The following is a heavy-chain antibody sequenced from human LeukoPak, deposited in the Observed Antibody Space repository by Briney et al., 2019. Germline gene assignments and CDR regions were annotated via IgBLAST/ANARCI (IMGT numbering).Heavy chain of an antibody. CDR1: GFSLSTSGMC. CDR2: IDWDDDK. Sequence: SGPALVKPTQTLTPTCTFSGFSLSTSGMCVNWIRQPPGKALEWLGRIDWDDDKYYSTSLKTRLTISKDTSKNQVVLTMTNVDPVDTATYYCARIWAGPDYFDYWGQGTLVTVSS. V-gene: IGHV2-70*11. CDR3: ARIWAGPDYFDY. J-gene: IGHJ4*02.